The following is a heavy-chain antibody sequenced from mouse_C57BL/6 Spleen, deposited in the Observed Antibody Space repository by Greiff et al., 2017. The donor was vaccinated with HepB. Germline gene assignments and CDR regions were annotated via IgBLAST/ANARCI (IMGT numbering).Heavy chain of an antibody. J-gene: IGHJ2*01. CDR2: IYPGSGNT. CDR3: ARWDNYFDY. V-gene: IGHV1-76*01. CDR1: GYTFTDYY. Sequence: VQLQQSGAELVRPGASVKLSCKASGYTFTDYYINWVKQRPGQGLEWIARIYPGSGNTYYNEKFKGKATLTAEKSSSTAYMQLSSLTSEDSAVYFCARWDNYFDYWGQGTTLTVSS. D-gene: IGHD4-1*01.